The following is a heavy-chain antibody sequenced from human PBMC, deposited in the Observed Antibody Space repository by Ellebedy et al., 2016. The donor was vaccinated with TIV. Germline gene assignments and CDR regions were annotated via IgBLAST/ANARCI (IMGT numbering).Heavy chain of an antibody. CDR2: SSIDGST. Sequence: GESLKISCVASGFSVSSSYMSWVRQAPGKRLEWVSVSSIDGSTYYADSVKGRFAISRDSSKNTLYLRMNSLRAEDPGAYYCARETFNDVDLKVWGVFDIWGQGTMVVVSS. D-gene: IGHD1-1*01. CDR3: ARETFNDVDLKVWGVFDI. CDR1: GFSVSSSY. V-gene: IGHV3-66*01. J-gene: IGHJ3*02.